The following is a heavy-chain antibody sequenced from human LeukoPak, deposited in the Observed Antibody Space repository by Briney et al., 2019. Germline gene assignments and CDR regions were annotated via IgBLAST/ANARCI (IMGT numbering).Heavy chain of an antibody. CDR3: AREYVLRFLEWPPSYYYGMDV. CDR2: INPSGGST. J-gene: IGHJ6*02. Sequence: ASVKVSCKASGYTFTSYYMHWVRQAPGQGHEWMGIINPSGGSTSYAQTFQGRVTITRNTSTSTVYMELSSLRSEDTAVYYCAREYVLRFLEWPPSYYYGMDVWGQGTTVTVSS. D-gene: IGHD3-3*01. CDR1: GYTFTSYY. V-gene: IGHV1-46*01.